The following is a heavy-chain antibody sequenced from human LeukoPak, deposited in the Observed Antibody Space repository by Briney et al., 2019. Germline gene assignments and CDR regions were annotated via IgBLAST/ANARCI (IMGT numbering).Heavy chain of an antibody. V-gene: IGHV1-69*13. Sequence: GASVKVSCKASGGTFSSYAISWVRQAPGQGLEWMGGIIPIFGTANYAQKFQGRVTITADESTSTAYMELSSLRSEDTAVYYCARDWVYCSGGSCYPNWFDPWGQGTLVTVSS. CDR3: ARDWVYCSGGSCYPNWFDP. CDR2: IIPIFGTA. J-gene: IGHJ5*02. CDR1: GGTFSSYA. D-gene: IGHD2-15*01.